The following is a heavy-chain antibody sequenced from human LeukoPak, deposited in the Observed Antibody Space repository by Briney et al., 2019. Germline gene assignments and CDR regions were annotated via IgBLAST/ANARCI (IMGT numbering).Heavy chain of an antibody. CDR3: ARGRFYDGDDY. Sequence: GSLRLSCAASGFTFSNYSMNWIRQPPGKGLEWIGEINHSGSTNYNPSLKSRVTISVDTSKNQFSLKLSSVTAADTAVYYCARGRFYDGDDYWGQGTLVTVSS. D-gene: IGHD2/OR15-2a*01. CDR2: INHSGST. V-gene: IGHV4-34*01. J-gene: IGHJ4*02. CDR1: GFTFSNYS.